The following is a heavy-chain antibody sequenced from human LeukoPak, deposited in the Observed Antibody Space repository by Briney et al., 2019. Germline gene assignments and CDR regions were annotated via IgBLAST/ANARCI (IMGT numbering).Heavy chain of an antibody. Sequence: GASVKVSCKASGYTFASYGISWVRQAPGQGLEWVGWISAYNGATNFAQNLQGRVTMTTDTSTSTAYMELRSLRSDDTAVYYCARAGYNYGNPDDYWGQGTLVTVSS. V-gene: IGHV1-18*01. D-gene: IGHD5-18*01. CDR3: ARAGYNYGNPDDY. CDR2: ISAYNGAT. CDR1: GYTFASYG. J-gene: IGHJ4*02.